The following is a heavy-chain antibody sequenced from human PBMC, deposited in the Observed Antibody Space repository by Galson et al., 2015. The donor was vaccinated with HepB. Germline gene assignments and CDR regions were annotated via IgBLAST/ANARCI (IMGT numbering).Heavy chain of an antibody. J-gene: IGHJ3*02. CDR2: IYPGDSDA. CDR1: GYTFTTYW. Sequence: SGAEVKKPGESLKISCWGSGYTFTTYWIGWVRQMPGKGLEWMGIIYPGDSDAGYSPSFQGLVTISVHKSINTAYLQWTSLRASDTAIYYCPRHHPNSGSYYGAFDIWGQGTMVTVSS. D-gene: IGHD1-26*01. CDR3: PRHHPNSGSYYGAFDI. V-gene: IGHV5-51*01.